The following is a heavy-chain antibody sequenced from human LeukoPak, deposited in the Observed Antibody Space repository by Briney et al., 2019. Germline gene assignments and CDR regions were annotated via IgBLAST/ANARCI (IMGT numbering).Heavy chain of an antibody. CDR1: GFTFSSYS. CDR3: AKFYSSSWSGYMDV. J-gene: IGHJ6*03. D-gene: IGHD6-13*01. CDR2: ISGSGGST. V-gene: IGHV3-23*01. Sequence: GGSLRLSCVGSGFTFSSYSLSWVRQAPGKGLDWVSAISGSGGSTYYADSVKGRFTISRDNSKNTLYLQMNSLRAEDTAVYYCAKFYSSSWSGYMDVWGKGTTVTVSS.